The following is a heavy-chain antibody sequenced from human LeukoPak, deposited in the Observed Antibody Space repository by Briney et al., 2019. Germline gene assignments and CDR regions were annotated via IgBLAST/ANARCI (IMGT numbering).Heavy chain of an antibody. V-gene: IGHV3-49*04. Sequence: GGSLRLSCTTSGFTFGDNAMSWVRRAPGKGLEWVGFIRSQGDGGTTEYAASVKDRFTISRDDSKSIAYLQMNSLKTDDTAVYYCIREFYFDYWGQGTLVTVSP. CDR2: IRSQGDGGTT. CDR3: IREFYFDY. J-gene: IGHJ4*02. CDR1: GFTFGDNA.